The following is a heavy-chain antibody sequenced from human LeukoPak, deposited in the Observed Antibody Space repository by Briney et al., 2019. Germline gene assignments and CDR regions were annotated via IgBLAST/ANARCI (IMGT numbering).Heavy chain of an antibody. CDR3: AKWGDYDVLTGYYVSDF. V-gene: IGHV3-23*01. J-gene: IGHJ4*02. D-gene: IGHD3-9*01. CDR2: ISGRSDNT. Sequence: PGGSLRLSCAASGFIFSNYAMYWVRQAPGKGLEWVSAISGRSDNTYYADSVKGRFTLSRDSSKNTLYLQTNSLRADDTVVYYCAKWGDYDVLTGYYVSDFWGQGTLVTVSS. CDR1: GFIFSNYA.